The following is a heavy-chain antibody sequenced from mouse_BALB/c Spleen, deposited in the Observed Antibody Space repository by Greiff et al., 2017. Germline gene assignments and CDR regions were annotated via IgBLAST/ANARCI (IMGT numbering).Heavy chain of an antibody. Sequence: QVQLQQSGPELVKPGASVKISCKASGYTFTDYYINWVKQKPGQGLEWIGWIYPGSGNTKYNEKFKGKATLTVDTSSSTAYMQLSSLTSEDTAVYFCAKPLHYRYDVWYFDVWGAGTTVTVSS. J-gene: IGHJ1*01. CDR2: IYPGSGNT. D-gene: IGHD2-14*01. CDR1: GYTFTDYY. CDR3: AKPLHYRYDVWYFDV. V-gene: IGHV1-84*02.